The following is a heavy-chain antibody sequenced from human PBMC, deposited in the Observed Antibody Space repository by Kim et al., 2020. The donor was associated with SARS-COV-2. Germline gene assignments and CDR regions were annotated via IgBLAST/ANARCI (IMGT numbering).Heavy chain of an antibody. V-gene: IGHV3-53*01. Sequence: YYAASVKGRFIISRDDSKNTLYLQMSSLRSEDTAVYYCARITSDSGSHFESGGQGTLVTVSA. J-gene: IGHJ4*02. CDR3: ARITSDSGSHFES. D-gene: IGHD3-10*01.